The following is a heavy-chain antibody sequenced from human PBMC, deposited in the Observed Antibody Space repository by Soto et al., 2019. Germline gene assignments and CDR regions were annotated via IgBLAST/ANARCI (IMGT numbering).Heavy chain of an antibody. CDR1: GFTFSSYW. Sequence: EVQLVESGGGIVQPGGSLRLSCAASGFTFSSYWMHWVRQAPGKGLVWVSRINSDGSRTSYEDSATGRSTIPRDNAKNTSYMQMNSLSAADTAVCYCARGDGDYYDGNGYLGRHGGQGTLGTASS. V-gene: IGHV3-74*01. J-gene: IGHJ4*02. CDR2: INSDGSRT. CDR3: ARGDGDYYDGNGYLGRH. D-gene: IGHD3-22*01.